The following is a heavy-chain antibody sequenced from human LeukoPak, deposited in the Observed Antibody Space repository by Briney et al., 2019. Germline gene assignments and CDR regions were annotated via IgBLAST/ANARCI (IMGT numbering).Heavy chain of an antibody. J-gene: IGHJ4*02. CDR1: GFTFSNYG. D-gene: IGHD2-21*02. Sequence: GGSLRLSCAASGFTFSNYGMNWVRQAPGKGLEWVSGIVGSGGSTYYADSVKGRFTVSRDNSKNTLYVQMKSLRAEDTAVYYCAKDFVVVPGNVNYFDYWGQGTLVTVSS. CDR2: IVGSGGST. V-gene: IGHV3-23*01. CDR3: AKDFVVVPGNVNYFDY.